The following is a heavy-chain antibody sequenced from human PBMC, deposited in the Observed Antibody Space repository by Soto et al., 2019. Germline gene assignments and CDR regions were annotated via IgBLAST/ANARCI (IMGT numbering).Heavy chain of an antibody. D-gene: IGHD5-12*01. V-gene: IGHV1-8*01. CDR1: GFTFTRYD. Sequence: GASVKVSGKASGFTFTRYDINWVRQATGQGLAWMGCMKSNTGNTCYDKKYQGRVTMTRNTSIITAYMELSRLRSDETAVYYCARSSGYDPTFAYWGQGPLVTVS. CDR3: ARSSGYDPTFAY. CDR2: MKSNTGNT. J-gene: IGHJ4*02.